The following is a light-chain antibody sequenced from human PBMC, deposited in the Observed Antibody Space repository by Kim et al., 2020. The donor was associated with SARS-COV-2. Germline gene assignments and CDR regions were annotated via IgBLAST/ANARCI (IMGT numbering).Light chain of an antibody. CDR1: QSINIY. Sequence: ASVGDNVTFTCRASQSINIYLHWYQQKPGKAPKLLIYAASSLQSGVPSRFSGSGSGTDFTLTISSLQPEDFATYYCQQSYSTPWTFGQGTKVDIK. J-gene: IGKJ1*01. CDR2: AAS. V-gene: IGKV1-39*01. CDR3: QQSYSTPWT.